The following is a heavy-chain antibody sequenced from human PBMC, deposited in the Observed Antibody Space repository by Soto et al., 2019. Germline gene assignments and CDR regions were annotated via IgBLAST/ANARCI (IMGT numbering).Heavy chain of an antibody. J-gene: IGHJ6*02. Sequence: SETLSLTCAVYGGSFSGYYWSWIRQPPGKGLEWIGEINHSGSTNYNPSLKSRATISVDTSKNQFSLKVRSVTAADTAVYYCARSQGAYYYYYGMDVWGQGTTVTVSS. CDR2: INHSGST. V-gene: IGHV4-34*01. CDR3: ARSQGAYYYYYGMDV. CDR1: GGSFSGYY.